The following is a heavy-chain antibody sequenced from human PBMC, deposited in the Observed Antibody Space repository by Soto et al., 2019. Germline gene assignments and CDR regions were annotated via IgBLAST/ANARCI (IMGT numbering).Heavy chain of an antibody. CDR2: IYYSGST. CDR1: GGSISSYY. Sequence: PSETLSLTCTVSGGSISSYYWSWIRQPPGKGVEWIGYIYYSGSTNYNPSLKSRVTIPVDTSKNQFSLKLSSVTAADTAVYYCARDGNYYDSSGYYNWFDPLGQGTLVTVS. D-gene: IGHD3-22*01. CDR3: ARDGNYYDSSGYYNWFDP. V-gene: IGHV4-59*01. J-gene: IGHJ5*02.